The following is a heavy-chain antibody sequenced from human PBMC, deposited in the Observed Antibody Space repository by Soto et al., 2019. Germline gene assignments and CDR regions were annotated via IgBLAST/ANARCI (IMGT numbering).Heavy chain of an antibody. CDR2: ITYNGDNA. J-gene: IGHJ4*02. CDR1: GFTFSSYA. Sequence: PGGSLRLSCAASGFTFSSYAMTWVRQAPGRGLDWVSVITYNGDNAFYADSVKGRFTISRDNSKDTVDLQMNSLRAEDSAIYYCARYIRGPTVFYFGFWGPGVLVTVSS. V-gene: IGHV3-23*01. CDR3: ARYIRGPTVFYFGF. D-gene: IGHD5-18*01.